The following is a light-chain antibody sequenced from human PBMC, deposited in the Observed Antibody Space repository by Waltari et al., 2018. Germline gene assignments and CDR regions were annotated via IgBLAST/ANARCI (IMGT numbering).Light chain of an antibody. J-gene: IGKJ4*01. CDR2: GTS. V-gene: IGKV3-20*01. CDR1: QSVSSTY. CDR3: QQYDYSFT. Sequence: EIVLTQSPGTLSLSPGERATLSGRASQSVSSTYLAWYQQKPGQAPRPLIYGTSTRATGIPDRFSGSGSGTDFTLTISRLEPEDFAVYYCQQYDYSFTFGGGTRVEIK.